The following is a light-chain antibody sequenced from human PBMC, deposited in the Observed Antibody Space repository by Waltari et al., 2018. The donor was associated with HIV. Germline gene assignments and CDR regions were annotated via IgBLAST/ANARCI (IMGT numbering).Light chain of an antibody. CDR3: SSFTSSSPLYV. CDR2: DVR. V-gene: IGLV2-14*01. Sequence: LTQPASVSGSPGQSITISCSGTGSDIGTYDYVSWYQQYPGKAPQLMIYDVRHRPSGVSNRFSGSKSGNTASLTISGLQAEDEADYYCSSFTSSSPLYVFGTGTKVTVL. CDR1: GSDIGTYDY. J-gene: IGLJ1*01.